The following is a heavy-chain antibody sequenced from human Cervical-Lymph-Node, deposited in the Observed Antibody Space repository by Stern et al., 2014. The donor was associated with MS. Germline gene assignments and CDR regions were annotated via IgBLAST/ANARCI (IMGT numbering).Heavy chain of an antibody. CDR2: IIPIFGTA. CDR1: GGTFRRYA. V-gene: IGHV1-69*01. J-gene: IGHJ6*02. CDR3: ARGELKEGLVRGMDV. Sequence: QVQLVASGSEVQKPWSSVKVSCKASGGTFRRYAISWVRQPPGQGLEWMGGIIPIFGTANYAQKFQGRGTITADESQSTAYMELSSLRSEDTAVYYCARGELKEGLVRGMDVWGQGTTVTVSS. D-gene: IGHD1-26*01.